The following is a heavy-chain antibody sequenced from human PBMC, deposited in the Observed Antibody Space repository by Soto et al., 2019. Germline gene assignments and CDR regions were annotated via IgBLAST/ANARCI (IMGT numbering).Heavy chain of an antibody. CDR3: GRETTAIGSWAVDL. D-gene: IGHD3-10*01. V-gene: IGHV3-74*03. CDR2: ISNDGTTT. J-gene: IGHJ4*02. CDR1: EFSFSNYW. Sequence: EVQLVESGGGLVQPGGSLRLSCAASEFSFSNYWMHWVRQTPGKGLVWVSRISNDGTTTTYADSVKGRFTISRDNAKNTLYVQLNTLRAEGTAVYYCGRETTAIGSWAVDLWGQGTVVTVSS.